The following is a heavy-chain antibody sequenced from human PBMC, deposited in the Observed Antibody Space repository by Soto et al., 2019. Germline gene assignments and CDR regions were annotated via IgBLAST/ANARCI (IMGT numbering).Heavy chain of an antibody. Sequence: SETLSLTCAVPGGSISSSNWWSWVRQPPGKGLEWIGEIYHSGSTNYNPSLKSRVTISVDKSKNQFSLKLSSVTAADTAVYYCARKGHCSSTSCYPNWFDPWGQGTLVTVSS. CDR2: IYHSGST. V-gene: IGHV4-4*02. CDR3: ARKGHCSSTSCYPNWFDP. J-gene: IGHJ5*02. CDR1: GGSISSSNW. D-gene: IGHD2-2*01.